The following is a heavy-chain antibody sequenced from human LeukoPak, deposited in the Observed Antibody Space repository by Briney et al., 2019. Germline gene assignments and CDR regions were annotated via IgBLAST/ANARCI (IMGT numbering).Heavy chain of an antibody. Sequence: ASVKVSCKASRYTFTGYYMHWVRQAPGQGLEWMGWINPNSGGTNYAQKFQGRVSMTRDTSISTAYMELSRLKSDDTAVYYCARVSYGSGSSPYYFDSWGQGTLVTVSS. CDR2: INPNSGGT. D-gene: IGHD3-10*01. V-gene: IGHV1-2*02. CDR3: ARVSYGSGSSPYYFDS. J-gene: IGHJ4*02. CDR1: RYTFTGYY.